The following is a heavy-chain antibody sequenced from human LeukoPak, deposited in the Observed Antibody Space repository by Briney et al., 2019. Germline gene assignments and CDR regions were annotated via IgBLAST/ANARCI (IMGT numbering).Heavy chain of an antibody. CDR1: GYSISSGYY. Sequence: SETLSLTCTVSGYSISSGYYWGWIRRPPGKGLEWIGSIYHSGSTYYNPSLKSRVTISVDTSKNQFSLKLSSVTAADTAVYYCARVWGYYDSSGYYLCCDAFDIWGQGTMVTVSS. J-gene: IGHJ3*02. CDR3: ARVWGYYDSSGYYLCCDAFDI. V-gene: IGHV4-38-2*02. D-gene: IGHD3-22*01. CDR2: IYHSGST.